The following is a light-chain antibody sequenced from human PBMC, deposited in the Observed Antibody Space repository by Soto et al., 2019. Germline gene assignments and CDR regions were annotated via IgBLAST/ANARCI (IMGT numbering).Light chain of an antibody. CDR3: CSYAGSYSWV. V-gene: IGLV2-11*01. Sequence: QSVLTQPRSVSGSPGQSVTISCTGTSSDVGNYDYVSWYQQHPGMAPQLIIYDIAKRPSGVPDRFSGSKFGNTASLTISGLQAEYEADYYCCSYAGSYSWVFGGGTKLTVL. CDR1: SSDVGNYDY. CDR2: DIA. J-gene: IGLJ3*02.